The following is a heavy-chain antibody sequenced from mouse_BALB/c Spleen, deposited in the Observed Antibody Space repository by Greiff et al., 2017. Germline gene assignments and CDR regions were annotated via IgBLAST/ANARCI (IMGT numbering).Heavy chain of an antibody. Sequence: QVQLKQSGAELVRPGTSVKVSCKASGYAFTNYLIEWVKQRPGQGLEWIGVINPGSGGTNYNEKFKGKATLTADKSSSTAYMQLSSLTSDDSAVYFCARGGGYYQALPDWGQGTLVTVSA. J-gene: IGHJ3*01. CDR3: ARGGGYYQALPD. V-gene: IGHV1-54*01. CDR2: INPGSGGT. CDR1: GYAFTNYL. D-gene: IGHD2-3*01.